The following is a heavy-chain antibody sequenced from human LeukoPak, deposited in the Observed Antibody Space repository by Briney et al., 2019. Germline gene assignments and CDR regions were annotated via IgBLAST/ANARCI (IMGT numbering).Heavy chain of an antibody. Sequence: PSETLSLTCTVSGGSISSYYWSWIRQPAGKGLEWIGRIYTSGSTNYNPSLKSRVTMSVDTSKNQFSLKLSSVTAADTAVYYCARDTYYDFWSGHSIPIAHYYMDVWGKGTTVTVSS. CDR1: GGSISSYY. D-gene: IGHD3-3*01. CDR2: IYTSGST. CDR3: ARDTYYDFWSGHSIPIAHYYMDV. V-gene: IGHV4-4*07. J-gene: IGHJ6*03.